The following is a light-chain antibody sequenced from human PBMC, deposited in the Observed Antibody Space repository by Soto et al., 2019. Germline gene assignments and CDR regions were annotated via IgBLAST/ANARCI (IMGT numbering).Light chain of an antibody. J-gene: IGKJ1*01. V-gene: IGKV3-15*01. CDR2: GAS. CDR3: QQYNTWLWT. CDR1: QSVNAN. Sequence: EVVMTQSPATLSVSPGERATLSCRASQSVNANLAWYQQKPGQATGLLIHGASNRATGIPARFSGSGFGTEFILTISSLQSEDFAVYYCQQYNTWLWTFGQGTKVEI.